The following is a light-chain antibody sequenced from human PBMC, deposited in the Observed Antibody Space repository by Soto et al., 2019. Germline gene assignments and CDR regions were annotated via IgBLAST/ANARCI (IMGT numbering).Light chain of an antibody. CDR3: QQYKKGPPIT. CDR1: QSVSSD. V-gene: IGKV3-15*01. J-gene: IGKJ5*01. Sequence: ELVFTQSPVSLSVSPGERATLSCRASQSVSSDLAWYQQKPGQAPRLLISGASTRATGVPARFSGSGSGTEFTLTISSLQYEDFAVYYGQQYKKGPPITVGQGTRLEIK. CDR2: GAS.